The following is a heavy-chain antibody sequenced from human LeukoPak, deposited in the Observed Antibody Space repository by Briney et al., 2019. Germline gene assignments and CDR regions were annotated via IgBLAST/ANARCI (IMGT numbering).Heavy chain of an antibody. J-gene: IGHJ4*02. D-gene: IGHD3-22*01. V-gene: IGHV3-30*02. CDR3: VKPRLEQAQSYDSSGYYPY. CDR2: IGWEGSNK. Sequence: PGCHLRRFFAPSGITFTSCGMHWEQQSRGQWQQTVASIGWEGSNKYYVDSVKGRFTISRDTSKYTLYLHMNRLRAQDTAVSYCVKPRLEQAQSYDSSGYYPYWGQGTLVTVSS. CDR1: GITFTSCG.